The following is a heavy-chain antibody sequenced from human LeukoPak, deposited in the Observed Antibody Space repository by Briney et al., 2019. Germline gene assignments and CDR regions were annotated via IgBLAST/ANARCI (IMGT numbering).Heavy chain of an antibody. CDR3: ARLYYYYYYMVV. Sequence: SETLSLTCTVSGGSISSSSYYWGWIRQPPGTGLEWIGTIYYSGSTYYSPSLKSRVTISVDTSQNQFSLTVNSVTAADTAVYYCARLYYYYYYMVVWGKGTTVTVSS. V-gene: IGHV4-39*01. CDR1: GGSISSSSYY. J-gene: IGHJ6*03. CDR2: IYYSGST.